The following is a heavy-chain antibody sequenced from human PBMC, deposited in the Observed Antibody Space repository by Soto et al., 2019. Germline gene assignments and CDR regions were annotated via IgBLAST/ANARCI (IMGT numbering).Heavy chain of an antibody. Sequence: EVQVLESGGGLVQPGGSLRLSCAASGFTCNSYAMTWVRQAPGKGLEWVSAMSVSGSTHYAASVKGRFTISRDNSKNTLYLQMNSLRAEDTAICYCAKKVGPPGYSYGFYGMDVRGQGTTVTVSS. V-gene: IGHV3-23*01. CDR1: GFTCNSYA. CDR2: MSVSGST. J-gene: IGHJ6*02. D-gene: IGHD5-18*01. CDR3: AKKVGPPGYSYGFYGMDV.